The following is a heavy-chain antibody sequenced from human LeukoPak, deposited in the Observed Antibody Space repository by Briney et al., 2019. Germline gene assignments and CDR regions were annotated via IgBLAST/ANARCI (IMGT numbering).Heavy chain of an antibody. Sequence: PGGSLRLSCAASGFTFSSYSMNWVRQAPGKGLEWVSFIGRDTTNIYYADSVRGRFTISRDNALNSLYLQMNSLRAEDTAVYYCARGLTGSSPQLTYYYYYMDVWGKGTTVTVSS. J-gene: IGHJ6*03. CDR2: IGRDTTNI. CDR1: GFTFSSYS. D-gene: IGHD6-13*01. CDR3: ARGLTGSSPQLTYYYYYMDV. V-gene: IGHV3-48*01.